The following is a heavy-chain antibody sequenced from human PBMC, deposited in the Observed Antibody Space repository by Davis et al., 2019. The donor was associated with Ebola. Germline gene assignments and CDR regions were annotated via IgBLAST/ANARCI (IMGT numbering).Heavy chain of an antibody. CDR2: ISGSGGST. J-gene: IGHJ3*02. CDR3: AKVKAPDFWSGYDTLDGNAFDI. Sequence: PGGSLRLSCAASGFTFSSYAMSWVRQAPGKGLEWVSAISGSGGSTYYADSVKGRFTISRDNSKNTLYLQMNSLRAEDTAVYYCAKVKAPDFWSGYDTLDGNAFDIWGQGIVVTVSS. D-gene: IGHD3-3*01. CDR1: GFTFSSYA. V-gene: IGHV3-23*01.